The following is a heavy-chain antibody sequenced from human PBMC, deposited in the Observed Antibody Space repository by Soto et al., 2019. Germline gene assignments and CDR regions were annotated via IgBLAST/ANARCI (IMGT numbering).Heavy chain of an antibody. D-gene: IGHD4-17*01. CDR3: AKGSSRTVATLMLQY. Sequence: ELQLLESGGDLVQPGGSLRLSCEASGFTFSSYAMSWVRQAPGKGLEWVSSIGGSGASTYYADSVKGRFTISRDNSKNTLYLQMNAVGAEDTALYYCAKGSSRTVATLMLQYWGQGTLVTVCS. V-gene: IGHV3-23*01. CDR1: GFTFSSYA. CDR2: IGGSGAST. J-gene: IGHJ4*02.